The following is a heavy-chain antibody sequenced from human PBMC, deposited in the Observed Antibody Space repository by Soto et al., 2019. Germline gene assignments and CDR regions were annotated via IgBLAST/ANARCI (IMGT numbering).Heavy chain of an antibody. CDR3: AKVAGSGRIAAAGAYYYYGMDV. Sequence: GGSLRLSCAASGFTFSSYAMSWVRQAPGKGLEWVSAISGSGGSTYYADSVKGRFTISRDNSKNTLYLQMNSLRAEDTAVYYCAKVAGSGRIAAAGAYYYYGMDVWGQGTTVTVSS. CDR1: GFTFSSYA. J-gene: IGHJ6*02. V-gene: IGHV3-23*01. CDR2: ISGSGGST. D-gene: IGHD6-13*01.